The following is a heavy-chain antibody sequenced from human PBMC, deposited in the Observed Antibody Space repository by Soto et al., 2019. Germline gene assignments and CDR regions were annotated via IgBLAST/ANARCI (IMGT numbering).Heavy chain of an antibody. CDR1: GYIFTNFY. D-gene: IGHD6-6*01. J-gene: IGHJ4*02. CDR3: TRGLASGGY. CDR2: INPNGGST. Sequence: QVQLVQPGAEVKKPGASVKFSCKASGYIFTNFYIHWVRQAPGQGLEWIGIINPNGGSTNYAQNFQGRVTMTRDTSTSTVYMDLSILRSEDTAVYYCTRGLASGGYWGQGTLITVSS. V-gene: IGHV1-46*03.